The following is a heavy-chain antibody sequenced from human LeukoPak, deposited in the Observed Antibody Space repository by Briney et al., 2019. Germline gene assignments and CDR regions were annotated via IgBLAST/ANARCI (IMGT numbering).Heavy chain of an antibody. CDR1: GFTFSNYG. Sequence: GGSLRLSCAASGFTFSNYGIHWVRQAPGKGLEWVAFVRSDGGIKYYADSVRRRFTISRDNSRTTVYLQMNSLRAEDTAVYHCAKDLPAAYFDYWGQGTLVTVSS. CDR3: AKDLPAAYFDY. J-gene: IGHJ4*02. D-gene: IGHD2-2*01. V-gene: IGHV3-30*02. CDR2: VRSDGGIK.